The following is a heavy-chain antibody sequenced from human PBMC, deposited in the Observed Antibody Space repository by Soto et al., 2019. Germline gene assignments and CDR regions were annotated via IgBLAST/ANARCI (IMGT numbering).Heavy chain of an antibody. CDR3: ARVAGVEMATIWGPHFYD. CDR2: IYYSGST. V-gene: IGHV4-31*03. CDR1: GGSISSGGYY. D-gene: IGHD2-21*01. J-gene: IGHJ4*02. Sequence: SETLSLTCTVSGGSISSGGYYWSWIRQHPGKGLEWIGYIYYSGSTYYNPSLKSRVTISVDTSKNQFSLKLSSVTAADTAVYYCARVAGVEMATIWGPHFYDWGQATLVTVSS.